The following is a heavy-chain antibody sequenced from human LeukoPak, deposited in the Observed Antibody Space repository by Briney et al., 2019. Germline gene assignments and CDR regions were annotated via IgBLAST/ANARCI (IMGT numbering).Heavy chain of an antibody. V-gene: IGHV3-11*01. Sequence: GGSLRLSCAASGFSFNNYYMGWIRQAPGKGLEWVSYISASGSTIFYADSVKGRFTISRDNAKNSLYLQMNSLRAEDTAPYYCARAVAGIPSDYWGQGTLVTVSS. CDR2: ISASGSTI. D-gene: IGHD6-19*01. J-gene: IGHJ4*02. CDR3: ARAVAGIPSDY. CDR1: GFSFNNYY.